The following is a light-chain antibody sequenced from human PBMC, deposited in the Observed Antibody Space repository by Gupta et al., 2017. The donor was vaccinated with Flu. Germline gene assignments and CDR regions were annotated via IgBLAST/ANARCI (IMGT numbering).Light chain of an antibody. V-gene: IGLV1-51*01. J-gene: IGLJ3*02. CDR3: GAWDSSLHAWV. Sequence: SSNIGRNYISWYQQFPGTVPKLLIYDSNEQPSGIPDRFSGSKTGTSATLDITGLQNGDEADYYCGAWDSSLHAWVFGGGTRLIVL. CDR2: DSN. CDR1: SSNIGRNY.